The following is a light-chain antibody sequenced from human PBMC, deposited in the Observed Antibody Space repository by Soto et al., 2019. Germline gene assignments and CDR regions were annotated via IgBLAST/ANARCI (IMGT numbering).Light chain of an antibody. J-gene: IGKJ1*01. CDR2: GAS. V-gene: IGKV3-20*01. CDR1: QSVSSNY. CDR3: QQYGSSPWT. Sequence: EIVLTQSPGTLSLSPGERATLSCRASQSVSSNYLAWYQQKPGQAPRPLIYGASSRATGIPDRFSGSGAGTDFTLTISRLESVFFAVYYCQQYGSSPWTCCQETKLDIK.